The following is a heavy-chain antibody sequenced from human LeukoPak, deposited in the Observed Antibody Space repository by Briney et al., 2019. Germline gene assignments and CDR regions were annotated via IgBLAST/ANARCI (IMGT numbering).Heavy chain of an antibody. V-gene: IGHV4-34*01. J-gene: IGHJ6*03. CDR2: INHSGIT. CDR3: ASQGHHGKIVGTTLSYFYMDV. CDR1: GGSFSGYY. D-gene: IGHD1-26*01. Sequence: SXTLSLTCAVYGGSFSGYYWSWIRQPPGKGLEWIGEINHSGITNYNPSLKSRVTISVDTSKNQFSLKLSSVTAADTAFYYCASQGHHGKIVGTTLSYFYMDVWGKGTTVTVSS.